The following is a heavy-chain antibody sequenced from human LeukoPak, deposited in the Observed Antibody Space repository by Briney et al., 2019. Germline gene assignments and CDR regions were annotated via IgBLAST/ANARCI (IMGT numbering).Heavy chain of an antibody. D-gene: IGHD6-19*01. CDR2: ITGRCDKT. CDR3: AKGGWLDD. Sequence: GGSLRLSCAASGFNFNKYDMTWVRQAPGKGLEWVSTITGRCDKTYYTDSVQGRFATSRDNSKNTLYLQMNSLRAEDTALYYCAKGGWLDDWGQGALVTFS. J-gene: IGHJ4*02. V-gene: IGHV3-23*01. CDR1: GFNFNKYD.